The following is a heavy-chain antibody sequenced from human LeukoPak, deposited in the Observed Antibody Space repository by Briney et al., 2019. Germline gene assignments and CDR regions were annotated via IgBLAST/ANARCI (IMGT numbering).Heavy chain of an antibody. CDR2: INPNSGGT. CDR3: ARGNYYDSSGYSY. CDR1: GHTFTGYY. Sequence: ASVKVSCKPSGHTFTGYYMHWVRQAPGQGLECMGWINPNSGGTNYAQKFHSRIAITSDTSISTTYMEWSRLRSDDTAAYYCARGNYYDSSGYSYWGQGTLVTVSS. D-gene: IGHD3-22*01. J-gene: IGHJ4*02. V-gene: IGHV1-2*02.